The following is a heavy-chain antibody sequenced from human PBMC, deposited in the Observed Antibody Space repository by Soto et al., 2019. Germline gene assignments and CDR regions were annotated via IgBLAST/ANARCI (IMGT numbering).Heavy chain of an antibody. CDR3: ARDCSSTSCYWVRPYYYYMDV. D-gene: IGHD2-2*01. CDR1: GGTFSSYT. J-gene: IGHJ6*03. V-gene: IGHV1-69*04. Sequence: SVKVSCKASGGTFSSYTISWVRHAPGQGLEWMGRIIPILGIANYAQKFQGRVTITADKSTSTAYMELSSLRSEDTAVYYCARDCSSTSCYWVRPYYYYMDVWGKGTTVTVSS. CDR2: IIPILGIA.